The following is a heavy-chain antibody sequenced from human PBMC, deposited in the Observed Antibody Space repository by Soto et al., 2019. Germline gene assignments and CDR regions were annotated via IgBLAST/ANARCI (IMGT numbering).Heavy chain of an antibody. CDR3: ATGITCTNGVCYIPYYYYYMDV. J-gene: IGHJ6*03. Sequence: GASVKVSCNVSGYTPTELSMHWVRQAPGKRPEWMGGFDPEDGETIYAQKFQGRVTMTEDTSTDTAYMELSSLRSEDTAVYYCATGITCTNGVCYIPYYYYYMDVWGKGTTVTVSS. CDR2: FDPEDGET. V-gene: IGHV1-24*01. D-gene: IGHD2-8*01. CDR1: GYTPTELS.